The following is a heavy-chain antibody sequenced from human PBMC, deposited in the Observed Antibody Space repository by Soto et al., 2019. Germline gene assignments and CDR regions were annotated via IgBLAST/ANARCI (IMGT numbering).Heavy chain of an antibody. V-gene: IGHV4-31*03. CDR2: IYYSGST. D-gene: IGHD3-22*01. CDR1: GGSISSGGYY. CDR3: ARSPTMIVVVFDY. Sequence: SETLSLTCTVSGGSISSGGYYWSWIRQHPGEGLEWIGYIYYSGSTYYNPSLKSRVTISVDTSKNQFSLKLSSVTAADTAVYYCARSPTMIVVVFDYWGQGTLVTVSS. J-gene: IGHJ4*02.